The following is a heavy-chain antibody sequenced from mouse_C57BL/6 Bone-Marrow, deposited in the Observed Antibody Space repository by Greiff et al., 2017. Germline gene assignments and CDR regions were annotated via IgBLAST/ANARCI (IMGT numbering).Heavy chain of an antibody. V-gene: IGHV1-54*01. J-gene: IGHJ2*01. CDR2: INPGSGGT. D-gene: IGHD3-1*01. CDR3: ARSGDSYYFDY. Sequence: VKVVESGAELVRPGTSVKVSCKASGYAFTNYLIEWVKQRPGQGLEWIGVINPGSGGTNYNEKFKGKATLTADKSSSTAYMQLSSLTSEDSAVYFCARSGDSYYFDYWGQGTTLTVSS. CDR1: GYAFTNYL.